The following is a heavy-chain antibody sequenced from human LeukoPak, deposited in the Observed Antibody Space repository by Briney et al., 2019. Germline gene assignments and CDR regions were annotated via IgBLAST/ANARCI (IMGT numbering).Heavy chain of an antibody. J-gene: IGHJ3*02. Sequence: PSETLSLTCTVSGGSISSSSYYWGWIRQAPGKGLEWVSYISSSGSTIYYADSAKGRFTISRDSAKNSLYLQMNSLRAEDTAVYYCARANTMVRDHLDAFDIWGQGTMVTVSS. V-gene: IGHV3-11*04. CDR1: GGSISSSSYY. CDR2: ISSSGSTI. CDR3: ARANTMVRDHLDAFDI. D-gene: IGHD3-10*01.